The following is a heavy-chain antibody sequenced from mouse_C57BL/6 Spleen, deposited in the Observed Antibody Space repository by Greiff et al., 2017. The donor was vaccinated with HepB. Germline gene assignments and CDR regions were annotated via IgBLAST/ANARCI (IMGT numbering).Heavy chain of an antibody. CDR3: ARGAQNYFDY. Sequence: VQLKESGPELVKPGASVKISCKASGYSFTGYYMNWVKQSPEKSLEWIGEINPSTGGTTYNQKFKAKATLTVDKSSSTAYMQLKSLTSEDSAVYYCARGAQNYFDYWGQGTTLTVSS. CDR1: GYSFTGYY. V-gene: IGHV1-42*01. J-gene: IGHJ2*01. CDR2: INPSTGGT.